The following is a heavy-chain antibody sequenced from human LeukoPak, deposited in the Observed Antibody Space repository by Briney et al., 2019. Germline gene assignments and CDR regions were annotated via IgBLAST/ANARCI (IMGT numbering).Heavy chain of an antibody. Sequence: SETLSLTCTVSGGSISSGGYYWGWIRQPPGKGLEWIGYIYHSGSTYYNPSLKSRVTISVDRSKNQFSLKLSSVTAADTAVYYCARGPLDYWGQGTLVTVSS. CDR3: ARGPLDY. J-gene: IGHJ4*02. CDR2: IYHSGST. V-gene: IGHV4-30-2*01. CDR1: GGSISSGGYY.